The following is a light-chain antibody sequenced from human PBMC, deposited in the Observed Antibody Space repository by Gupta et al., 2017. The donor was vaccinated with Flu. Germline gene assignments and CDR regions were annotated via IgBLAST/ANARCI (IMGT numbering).Light chain of an antibody. V-gene: IGLV1-44*01. CDR1: NSNIGSNT. CDR3: AAWDDGLNGSVI. CDR2: SDN. J-gene: IGLJ2*01. Sequence: QSVLTQPPSAPGTPGQRVTISCSGSNSNIGSNTVNWYQQLSGTAPKLLIYSDNRRPSGVPHRFSGSKSGTSASLAISGLQSEDEADYYCAAWDDGLNGSVIFGGGTKLTVL.